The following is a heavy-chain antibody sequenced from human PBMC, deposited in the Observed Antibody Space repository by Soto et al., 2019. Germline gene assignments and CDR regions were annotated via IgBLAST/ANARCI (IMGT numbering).Heavy chain of an antibody. J-gene: IGHJ3*02. D-gene: IGHD3-3*01. V-gene: IGHV1-8*02. CDR3: ASPARNYDFWSGYSFDI. Sequence: ASVKVSCKASGYTFPSYGITWVRQAPGQGLEWMGWINPNSGNTGYAQKFQGRVTMTRNTSISTAYMELSSLRSEDTAVYYCASPARNYDFWSGYSFDIWGQGTMVTVSS. CDR1: GYTFPSYG. CDR2: INPNSGNT.